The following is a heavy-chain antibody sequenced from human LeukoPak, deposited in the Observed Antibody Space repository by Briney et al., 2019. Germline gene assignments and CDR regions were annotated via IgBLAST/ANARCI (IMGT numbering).Heavy chain of an antibody. CDR3: ARHIAAVRAGANFDY. D-gene: IGHD6-13*01. V-gene: IGHV4-39*01. CDR2: IYYSGST. J-gene: IGHJ4*02. CDR1: GGSISSSSYY. Sequence: SETLSLTCTVSGGSISSSSYYWGWIRQPPGKGLEWIGSIYYSGSTYYNPSLKSRVTISVDTSKNQFSLKLSSVTAADTAVYYCARHIAAVRAGANFDYWGQGTLVTVSS.